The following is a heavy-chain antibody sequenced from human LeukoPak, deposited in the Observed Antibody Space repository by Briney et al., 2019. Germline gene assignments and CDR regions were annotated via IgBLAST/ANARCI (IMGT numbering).Heavy chain of an antibody. CDR1: DYSISSGYH. CDR3: ARAYIGNSGRYYYYYMDV. V-gene: IGHV4-38-2*01. Sequence: SETLSLTCAVSDYSISSGYHWGWIRQPPEKGLEWIGSISRSGSTYYSPSLKGRVTMSVDSSKNEFSLNLNSVTAADTAVYYCARAYIGNSGRYYYYYMDVWGKGTTVTVSS. D-gene: IGHD1-26*01. J-gene: IGHJ6*03. CDR2: ISRSGST.